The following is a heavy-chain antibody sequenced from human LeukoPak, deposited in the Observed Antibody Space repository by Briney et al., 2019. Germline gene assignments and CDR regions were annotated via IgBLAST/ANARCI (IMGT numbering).Heavy chain of an antibody. CDR1: GGTFSSYA. Sequence: GASVKVSCKASGGTFSSYAISWVRQAPGQGLEWMGRIIPILGIANYAQKFQGRVTITADKSTSTAYMELSSLRSEDTAVYYCARAQVAQRHLVVWGQGTLVTVSS. CDR3: ARAQVAQRHLVV. D-gene: IGHD2-15*01. J-gene: IGHJ4*02. V-gene: IGHV1-69*04. CDR2: IIPILGIA.